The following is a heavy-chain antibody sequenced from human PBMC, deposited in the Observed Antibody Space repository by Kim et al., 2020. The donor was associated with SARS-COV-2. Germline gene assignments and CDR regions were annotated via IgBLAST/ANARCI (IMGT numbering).Heavy chain of an antibody. D-gene: IGHD2-2*01. CDR2: IIGSGTT. V-gene: IGHV3-23*01. CDR3: AKRDEGLVVAGDP. Sequence: GGSLRLSCEASGFTFSNCDMRWVRQAPGKGLEWLSSIIGSGTTYYADSVKGRFTISRDNSRNTLYLQMNSLRAEDTAVYYCAKRDEGLVVAGDPWCQGTLVTVAS. CDR1: GFTFSNCD. J-gene: IGHJ5*02.